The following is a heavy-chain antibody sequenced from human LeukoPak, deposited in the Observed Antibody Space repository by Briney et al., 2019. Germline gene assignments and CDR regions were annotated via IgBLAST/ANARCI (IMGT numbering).Heavy chain of an antibody. V-gene: IGHV3-30-3*01. D-gene: IGHD2-2*01. CDR2: ISYDGSNK. Sequence: GGSLRLSCAASGFTFSSYAMHWVRQAPGKGLEGVAVISYDGSNKYYADSVKGRFTISRDNSKNTLYLQMNSLRAEDTAVYYCARVLGYCSSTSCYEAGHFDYWGQGTLVTVSS. CDR1: GFTFSSYA. J-gene: IGHJ4*02. CDR3: ARVLGYCSSTSCYEAGHFDY.